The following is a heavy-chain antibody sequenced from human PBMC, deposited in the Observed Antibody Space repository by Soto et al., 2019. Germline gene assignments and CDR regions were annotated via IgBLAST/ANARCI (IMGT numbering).Heavy chain of an antibody. Sequence: QVQLVQSGAEVKKPGSSVKVSCKASGGTFSSYAISWVRQAPGQGLEWMEGIIPIFGTANYAQKFQGRVTITADESTSTAYTELSSLRSEDTAVYYCARVIARRYYDSRKVLSGMDVWGQGTTVTVSS. CDR3: ARVIARRYYDSRKVLSGMDV. CDR1: GGTFSSYA. J-gene: IGHJ6*02. D-gene: IGHD3-22*01. CDR2: IIPIFGTA. V-gene: IGHV1-69*01.